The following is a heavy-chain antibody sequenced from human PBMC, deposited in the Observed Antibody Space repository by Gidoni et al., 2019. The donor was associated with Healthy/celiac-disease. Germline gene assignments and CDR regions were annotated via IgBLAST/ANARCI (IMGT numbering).Heavy chain of an antibody. CDR3: AHSVGSYYDYVWGSYRGWFDP. CDR1: GFSLSTSGVG. Sequence: QITLKESGPTLVKPTQTLTLTCTFSGFSLSTSGVGVGWIRQPPGKALEWLALIYWNDDKRYNPSLKSRLTITKDTSKNQVVLTMTNMDPVDTATYYCAHSVGSYYDYVWGSYRGWFDPWGQGTRVTVSS. V-gene: IGHV2-5*01. CDR2: IYWNDDK. J-gene: IGHJ5*02. D-gene: IGHD3-16*02.